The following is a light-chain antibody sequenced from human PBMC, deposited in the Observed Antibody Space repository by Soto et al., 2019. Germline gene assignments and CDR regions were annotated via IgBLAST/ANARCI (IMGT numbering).Light chain of an antibody. Sequence: DSQMTQSPSSVSASVGDRVTITCRASQGISIWLAWYQQKPGKAPKLLIYAASSLQSGVPSRFSGSGSGTEFTLTISSLQPEDFATYYCQQANSFPLTFGQGTRLEIK. V-gene: IGKV1-12*01. CDR3: QQANSFPLT. CDR1: QGISIW. J-gene: IGKJ5*01. CDR2: AAS.